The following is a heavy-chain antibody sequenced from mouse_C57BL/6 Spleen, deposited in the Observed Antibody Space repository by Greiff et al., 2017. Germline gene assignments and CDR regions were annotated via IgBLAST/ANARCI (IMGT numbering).Heavy chain of an antibody. CDR3: ARCDSWFAY. Sequence: EVQGVESGGGLVKPGGSLKLSCAASGFTFSSYAMSWVRQTPEKRLEWVATISDGGSYTYYPDNVKGRFTISRDNAKNNLYLQMSHLKSEDTAMYYCARCDSWFAYWGQGTLVTVSA. J-gene: IGHJ3*01. CDR2: ISDGGSYT. V-gene: IGHV5-4*01. D-gene: IGHD2-4*01. CDR1: GFTFSSYA.